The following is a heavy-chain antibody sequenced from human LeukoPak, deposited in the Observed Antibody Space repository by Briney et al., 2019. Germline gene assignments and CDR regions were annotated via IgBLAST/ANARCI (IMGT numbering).Heavy chain of an antibody. D-gene: IGHD5-24*01. CDR1: GGXIRSYY. Sequence: SETLSLTCTVSGGXIRSYYCSWIRQPPGKGLEWLWYIFYSGTTNYNPSLKSRVIISVDTSKNQFSLKMSSVTAADTAVYYCARDEVEMATISGGYDFWGQGTLVTVSS. CDR2: IFYSGTT. CDR3: ARDEVEMATISGGYDF. J-gene: IGHJ4*02. V-gene: IGHV4-59*01.